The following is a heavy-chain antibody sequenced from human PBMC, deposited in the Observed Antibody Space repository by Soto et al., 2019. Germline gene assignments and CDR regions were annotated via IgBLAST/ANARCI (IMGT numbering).Heavy chain of an antibody. D-gene: IGHD3-9*01. CDR3: ARLEGLATISYYFDF. Sequence: PSETLSLTCTVSGGSISSSSYYWGWIRQPPGKGLEWIGSIYYSGSTYYNPSLKSRVTISLDTSKSQFPLRLNSVTAADSAVYFCARLEGLATISYYFDFWGQGAQVTVSS. J-gene: IGHJ4*02. V-gene: IGHV4-39*01. CDR1: GGSISSSSYY. CDR2: IYYSGST.